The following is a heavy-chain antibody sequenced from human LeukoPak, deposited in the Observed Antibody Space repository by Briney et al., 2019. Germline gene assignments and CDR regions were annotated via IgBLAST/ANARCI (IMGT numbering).Heavy chain of an antibody. CDR3: ARDGIRLPFDY. Sequence: GASVKVSCKASGYTFTGYYMHWVRQAPGQGLEWMGWISAYNGNTNYAQKLQGRVTMTTDTSTSTAYMELRSLRSDDTAVYYCARDGIRLPFDYWGQGTLVTVSS. CDR1: GYTFTGYY. J-gene: IGHJ4*02. D-gene: IGHD3-16*01. CDR2: ISAYNGNT. V-gene: IGHV1-18*04.